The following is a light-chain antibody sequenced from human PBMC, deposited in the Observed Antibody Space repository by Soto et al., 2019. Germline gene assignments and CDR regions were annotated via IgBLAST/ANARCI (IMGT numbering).Light chain of an antibody. CDR3: QQYNNWPLT. CDR2: DTS. Sequence: IASTQSQARLSRASEKIGTASCWASQSIDIKLAWYQHRPGQSPRLLIYDTSTRATGVPARFSGGGAGTEFTLTISNLKSEDFAVYWCQQYNNWPLTFGPGTRLEIK. V-gene: IGKV3D-15*01. J-gene: IGKJ5*01. CDR1: QSIDIK.